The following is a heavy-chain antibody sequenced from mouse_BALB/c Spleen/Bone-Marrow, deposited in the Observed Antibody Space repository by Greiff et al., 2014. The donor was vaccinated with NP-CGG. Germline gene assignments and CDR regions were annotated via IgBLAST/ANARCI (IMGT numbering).Heavy chain of an antibody. CDR3: ARCLVRIDF. V-gene: IGHV14-3*02. D-gene: IGHD1-1*01. J-gene: IGHJ4*01. CDR2: IDPANDNT. Sequence: EVQLQQSGAELVKPGASVKLSCTASGFNIKDTFMNWVKQRPEQGLEWIGRIDPANDNTEYDPKFQFKVSITTDTSANTAYLQLNSLTSEDTAVYYCARCLVRIDFWGQGTSVPVSS. CDR1: GFNIKDTF.